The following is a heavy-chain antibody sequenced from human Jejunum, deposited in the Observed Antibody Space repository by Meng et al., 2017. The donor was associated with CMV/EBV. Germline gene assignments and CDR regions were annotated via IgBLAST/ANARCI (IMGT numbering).Heavy chain of an antibody. D-gene: IGHD1-26*01. J-gene: IGHJ4*02. CDR2: FVNNVDT. CDR3: ARGTPGRSYPDY. Sequence: QVHLLQAGGGVKKPGASVMVSCEASGYTFASYGISWLRQAPGQGLEWMGWFVNNVDTYSAQKFQGRVTMTTDTHTSTAFMELRSLRSDDTAVYYCARGTPGRSYPDYWGQGTLVTVSS. V-gene: IGHV1-18*01. CDR1: GYTFASYG.